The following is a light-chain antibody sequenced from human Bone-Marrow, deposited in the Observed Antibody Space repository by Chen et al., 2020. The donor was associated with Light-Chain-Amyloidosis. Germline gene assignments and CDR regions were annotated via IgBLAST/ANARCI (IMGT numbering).Light chain of an antibody. CDR3: QSADSSGTYGVI. V-gene: IGLV3-25*03. CDR2: RDT. Sequence: SYELTQPPSVSVSPGQTARITCSGDDLPTKYAYWYQQKPGQAPVLVIHRDTERPSGISERFSGASSGTTATWTVSGVQAGDEADYHCQSADSSGTYGVIFGGDQADRP. CDR1: DLPTKY. J-gene: IGLJ2*01.